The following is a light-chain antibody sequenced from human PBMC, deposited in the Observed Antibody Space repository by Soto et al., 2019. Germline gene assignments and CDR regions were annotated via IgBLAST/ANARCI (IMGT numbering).Light chain of an antibody. V-gene: IGKV3-11*01. J-gene: IGKJ1*01. CDR2: DAS. Sequence: EIVLTQSPATLALSPGERATLSCRASQSVSTFLAWNQHKPAQAPRLLIYDASNRATGSPDTFRSSWSGTDFTLTISSVEREDFALYYCPLGTDGLAGTFGHGTKVEIK. CDR3: PLGTDGLAGT. CDR1: QSVSTF.